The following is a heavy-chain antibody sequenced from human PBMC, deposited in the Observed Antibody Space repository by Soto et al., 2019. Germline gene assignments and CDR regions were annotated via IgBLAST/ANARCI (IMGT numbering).Heavy chain of an antibody. Sequence: PGGSLRLSCAASGVIVNNNYMSWVRQAPGKGLEWVSIIYSGGSTNYADSVKGRFTISRDNSKNTLYLQMNSLRAEDTAVYYCAKVLAGIAVAGIDYWGQGTLVTVSS. D-gene: IGHD6-19*01. V-gene: IGHV3-53*05. CDR3: AKVLAGIAVAGIDY. J-gene: IGHJ4*02. CDR2: IYSGGST. CDR1: GVIVNNNY.